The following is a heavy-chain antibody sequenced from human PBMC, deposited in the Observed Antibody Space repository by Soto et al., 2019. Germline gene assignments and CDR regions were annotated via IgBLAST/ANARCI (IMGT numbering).Heavy chain of an antibody. Sequence: GGSLRLSCAASGFTFSSYVMHWVRQAPGKGLEWVAVISYDGSNKYYADSVKGRFTISRDNSKNTLYLQMNSLRAEDTAVYYCAKDLTTVTTASWFDPWGQGTLVTVSS. V-gene: IGHV3-30*18. CDR3: AKDLTTVTTASWFDP. CDR2: ISYDGSNK. D-gene: IGHD4-17*01. J-gene: IGHJ5*02. CDR1: GFTFSSYV.